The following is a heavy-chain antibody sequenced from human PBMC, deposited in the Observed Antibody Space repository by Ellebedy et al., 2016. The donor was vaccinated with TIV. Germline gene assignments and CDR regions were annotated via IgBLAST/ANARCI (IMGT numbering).Heavy chain of an antibody. Sequence: AASVKVSCKVSGFTLIELSMHWVRQAPGKGLAWMGGFDPEDGKTVYAQKFQDRVTMTEDTSIEVAYMELSSLRAEDTAVYYCAKDKGGTTAFAFDIWGQGTMVTVSS. CDR3: AKDKGGTTAFAFDI. V-gene: IGHV1-24*01. J-gene: IGHJ3*02. CDR1: GFTLIELS. CDR2: FDPEDGKT. D-gene: IGHD1-7*01.